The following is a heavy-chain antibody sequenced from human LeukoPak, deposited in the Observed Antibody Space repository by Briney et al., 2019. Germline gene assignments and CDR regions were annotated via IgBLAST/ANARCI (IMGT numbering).Heavy chain of an antibody. CDR3: ARFYYDSSGYYGAFDY. CDR2: IYYSGSP. CDR1: GGSISSYY. D-gene: IGHD3-22*01. V-gene: IGHV4-59*01. Sequence: TSETLSLTCTVSGGSISSYYWSWIRQPPGKGLEWIGYIYYSGSPNYNPSLKSRVTISVDTSKNQFSLKLSSVTAADTAVYYCARFYYDSSGYYGAFDYWGQGTLVTVSS. J-gene: IGHJ4*02.